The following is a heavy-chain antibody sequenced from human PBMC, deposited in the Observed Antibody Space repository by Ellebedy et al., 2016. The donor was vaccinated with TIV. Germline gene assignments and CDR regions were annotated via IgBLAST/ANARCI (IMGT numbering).Heavy chain of an antibody. V-gene: IGHV3-23*01. J-gene: IGHJ4*02. CDR2: IRVSGGTT. CDR1: GFTFSSYA. CDR3: AKGWLGAGAGTDFDY. Sequence: GESLKISCAASGFTFSSYAMNWVRQAPGKGLEWVSGIRVSGGTTFYADSVKGRFIISRDNSKNTVYLQMSSLRADDTAVYYCAKGWLGAGAGTDFDYWGRGTLVTVSS. D-gene: IGHD6-13*01.